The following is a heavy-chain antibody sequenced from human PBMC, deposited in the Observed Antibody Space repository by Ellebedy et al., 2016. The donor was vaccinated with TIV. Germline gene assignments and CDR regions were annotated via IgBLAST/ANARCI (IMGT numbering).Heavy chain of an antibody. Sequence: PGGSLRLSCAASGFTFSIYWMSWVRQAPGKGLECVANIKQDGSEKSYVDSVKGRFTISREDAKNSLYLQMNSLRAEDTAVYYCARGSPWGGNWFDPWGQGTLVTVSS. CDR2: IKQDGSEK. V-gene: IGHV3-7*03. D-gene: IGHD3-10*01. CDR3: ARGSPWGGNWFDP. CDR1: GFTFSIYW. J-gene: IGHJ5*02.